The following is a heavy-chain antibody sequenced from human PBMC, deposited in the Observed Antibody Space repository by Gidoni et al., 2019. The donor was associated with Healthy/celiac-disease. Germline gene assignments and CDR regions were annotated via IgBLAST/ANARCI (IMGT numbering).Heavy chain of an antibody. CDR2: ISGSGGST. D-gene: IGHD6-13*01. Sequence: EVQLLASGGGLVQPGVSLRLSCPASGFTFSSYAMSWVSQAPGKGLEWVSAISGSGGSTYYADSVKGRFTISRDNSKNTLYLQMNSLRAEDTAVYYCAKDMAPYSSSWYGDYWGQGTLVTVSS. V-gene: IGHV3-23*01. J-gene: IGHJ4*02. CDR1: GFTFSSYA. CDR3: AKDMAPYSSSWYGDY.